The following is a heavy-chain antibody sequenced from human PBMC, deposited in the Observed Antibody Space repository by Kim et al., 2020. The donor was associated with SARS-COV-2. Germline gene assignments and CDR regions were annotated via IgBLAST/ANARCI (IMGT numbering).Heavy chain of an antibody. Sequence: ASVKVSCKASGYTFTSYAMNWVRQAPGQGLEWMGWINTNTGNPTYAPGFTGRFVFSLDTSVSTAYLQISSLKAEDTAVYYCARDIRTTIFGVVIIPGYFDYWGQGTLVTVSS. CDR1: GYTFTSYA. J-gene: IGHJ4*02. CDR3: ARDIRTTIFGVVIIPGYFDY. CDR2: INTNTGNP. V-gene: IGHV7-4-1*02. D-gene: IGHD3-3*01.